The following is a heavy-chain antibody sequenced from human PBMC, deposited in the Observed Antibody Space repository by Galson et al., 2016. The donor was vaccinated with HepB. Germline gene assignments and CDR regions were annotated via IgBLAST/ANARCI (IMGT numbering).Heavy chain of an antibody. J-gene: IGHJ4*02. V-gene: IGHV3-7*01. Sequence: SLRLSCAASGFTFSNYWMIWVRQAPGKGLERVANIKQDGSEKFYVDSVKGRFTISRDNTKNSLYLQMNSLRAEDTAVYFCAREQVAVVGISDYFDYWGQGTLVTVSS. D-gene: IGHD6-19*01. CDR1: GFTFSNYW. CDR2: IKQDGSEK. CDR3: AREQVAVVGISDYFDY.